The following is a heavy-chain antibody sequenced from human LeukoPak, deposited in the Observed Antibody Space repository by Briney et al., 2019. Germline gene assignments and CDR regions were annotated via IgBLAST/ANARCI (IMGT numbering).Heavy chain of an antibody. CDR3: AKRVSGWYWVDY. Sequence: GGSLRLSCAASGFTVSSNYMSWVRQAPGKGLEWVSVIYSGGGTYYADSVKGRFTTSRDNSKNTLYLQMNSLRAEDTAVYYCAKRVSGWYWVDYWGQGTLVTVSS. CDR2: IYSGGGT. CDR1: GFTVSSNY. V-gene: IGHV3-53*01. D-gene: IGHD6-19*01. J-gene: IGHJ4*02.